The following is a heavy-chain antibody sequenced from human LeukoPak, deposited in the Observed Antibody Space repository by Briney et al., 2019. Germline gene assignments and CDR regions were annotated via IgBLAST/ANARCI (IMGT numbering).Heavy chain of an antibody. V-gene: IGHV3-74*01. CDR3: ARADSPDTSSYYRRYYFDY. CDR2: INSDGSST. J-gene: IGHJ4*02. Sequence: GGSLRLSCAASGFTFSSYWMHWVRQAPGKGLEWVSRINSDGSSTNCADSVKGRFTISRDNAKNTLYLQMNSLRVEDTAVYYCARADSPDTSSYYRRYYFDYWGQGTLVTVSS. CDR1: GFTFSSYW. D-gene: IGHD3-22*01.